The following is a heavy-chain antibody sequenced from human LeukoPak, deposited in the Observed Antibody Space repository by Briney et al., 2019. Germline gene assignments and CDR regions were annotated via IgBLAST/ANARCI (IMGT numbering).Heavy chain of an antibody. J-gene: IGHJ6*03. CDR2: INPNSGGT. CDR3: ARDKAQWPPTLGWYYYMDV. V-gene: IGHV1-2*02. CDR1: GYTFTGYY. D-gene: IGHD3-3*01. Sequence: ASVKVSCKASGYTFTGYYMHWVRQAPGQGLEWMGWINPNSGGTNYAQKFQGRVTMTRDTSISTAYMELSRLRSDDTAVYYCARDKAQWPPTLGWYYYMDVWGKGTTVTVSS.